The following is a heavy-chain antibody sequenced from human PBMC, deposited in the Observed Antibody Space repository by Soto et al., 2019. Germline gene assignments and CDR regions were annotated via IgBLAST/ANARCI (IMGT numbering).Heavy chain of an antibody. CDR3: ATVYTAAWSTHNYYYMDV. CDR1: GFTFSSYA. Sequence: GGSLRLSCAASGFTFSSYAMSWVRQAPGKGLEWVSAISGSGGSTYYADSVKGRFTISRDNSKNTLYLQMNSLRAEDTAVYYCATVYTAAWSTHNYYYMDVWGKGTTVTVS. D-gene: IGHD3-16*01. CDR2: ISGSGGST. V-gene: IGHV3-23*01. J-gene: IGHJ6*03.